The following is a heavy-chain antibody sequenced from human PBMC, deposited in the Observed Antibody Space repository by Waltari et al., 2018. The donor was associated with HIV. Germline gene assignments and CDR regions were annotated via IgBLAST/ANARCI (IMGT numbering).Heavy chain of an antibody. V-gene: IGHV4-39*01. D-gene: IGHD2-15*01. Sequence: RLQVSGPRLVQPSETLSLTCSVSGGPVTNNRYYWSWIRQPPGKGPERLGSTYHSGSTNYHPSLKSRITILVDTSNNQFSLELTSVTAADTAVYFWARRGLCQRIGWFDPWGQGTLVTVSS. CDR2: TYHSGST. CDR3: ARRGLCQRIGWFDP. CDR1: GGPVTNNRYY. J-gene: IGHJ5*02.